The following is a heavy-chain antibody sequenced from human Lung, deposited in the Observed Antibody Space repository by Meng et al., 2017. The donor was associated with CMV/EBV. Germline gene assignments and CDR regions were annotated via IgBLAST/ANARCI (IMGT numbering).Heavy chain of an antibody. CDR3: AKASLSYYSDSSAYYFFDF. CDR1: GFTFSSYA. J-gene: IGHJ4*02. Sequence: SCEASGFTFSSYAMSWVRQAPGKGLEWVSVIYSGGGSTYYADSVKGRFAISRDNSKNTLNLQMNSLRAEDTAIYYCAKASLSYYSDSSAYYFFDFWXQGNXVTVSS. D-gene: IGHD3-22*01. V-gene: IGHV3-23*03. CDR2: IYSGGGST.